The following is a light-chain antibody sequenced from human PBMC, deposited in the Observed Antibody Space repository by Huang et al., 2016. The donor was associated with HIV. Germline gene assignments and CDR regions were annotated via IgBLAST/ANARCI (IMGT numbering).Light chain of an antibody. CDR1: RSVRTSH. J-gene: IGKJ2*01. CDR3: QHFGTYT. CDR2: DAS. Sequence: ENLLTQSPGTLSLSPGERATLSCRARRSVRTSHLAWYQQKPGKPPRLLIYDASSRATGIPDRFSGSGSGTDFTLTISRLEPEDSAVYFWQHFGTYTFGQGTRLEMK. V-gene: IGKV3-20*01.